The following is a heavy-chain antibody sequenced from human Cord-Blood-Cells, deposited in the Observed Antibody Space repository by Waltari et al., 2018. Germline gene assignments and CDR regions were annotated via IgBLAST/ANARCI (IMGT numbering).Heavy chain of an antibody. CDR2: INPNSGGT. D-gene: IGHD7-27*01. J-gene: IGHJ4*02. CDR3: ARVVTGEDY. CDR1: AYTFSASL. V-gene: IGHV1-2*02. Sequence: QVQLVQSGAVVQQPGAPVRVSYTASAYTFSASLMSWVRQAPGQGLEWMGWINPNSGGTNYAQKFQGRVTMTRDTSISTAYMELSRLRSDDTAVYYCARVVTGEDYWGQGTLVTVSS.